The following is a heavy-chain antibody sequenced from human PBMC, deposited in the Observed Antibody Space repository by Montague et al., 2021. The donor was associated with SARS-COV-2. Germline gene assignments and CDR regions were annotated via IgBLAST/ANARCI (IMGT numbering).Heavy chain of an antibody. CDR1: GGSFSGHY. Sequence: SETLSLTCAVYGGSFSGHYWNWIRQPPGKGLEWIGEINHSGSTNNNPSLKSRVTMSVETSKNQFSLKLSSVTAADTAVYYCARGARQGYGFRLGSFDYWGQGTLVTVSS. V-gene: IGHV4-34*01. CDR3: ARGARQGYGFRLGSFDY. D-gene: IGHD3-10*01. J-gene: IGHJ4*02. CDR2: INHSGST.